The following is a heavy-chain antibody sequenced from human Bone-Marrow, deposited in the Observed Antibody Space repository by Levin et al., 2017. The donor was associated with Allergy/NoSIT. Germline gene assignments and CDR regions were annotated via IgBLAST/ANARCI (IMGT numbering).Heavy chain of an antibody. J-gene: IGHJ5*02. Sequence: SQTLSLTCTVSGGSISTYYWSWIRQPPGKGLEWIGYIYYSGSTNYNPSLKSRVTISVDTSKNQFSLKLSSLTAADTAVYYCARDIEYCSSTSCYRWFDPWGQGTLVTVSS. CDR3: ARDIEYCSSTSCYRWFDP. CDR1: GGSISTYY. V-gene: IGHV4-59*01. CDR2: IYYSGST. D-gene: IGHD2-2*01.